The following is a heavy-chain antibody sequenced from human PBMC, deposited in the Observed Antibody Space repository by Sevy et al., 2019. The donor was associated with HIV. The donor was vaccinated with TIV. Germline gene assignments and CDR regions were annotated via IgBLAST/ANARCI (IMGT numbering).Heavy chain of an antibody. J-gene: IGHJ3*02. CDR3: TRASLLGYCSTTSCYYAFDI. Sequence: GGSLRLSCNASGITFSTSVMNWVRQSPDRGLEWASPIGGATYSTPYADSMRGRFIVSRDNAKNSLFLEMNSLTVEDTAVYYCTRASLLGYCSTTSCYYAFDIWGPGTVVTVSS. V-gene: IGHV3-21*01. CDR2: IGGATYST. D-gene: IGHD2-2*01. CDR1: GITFSTSV.